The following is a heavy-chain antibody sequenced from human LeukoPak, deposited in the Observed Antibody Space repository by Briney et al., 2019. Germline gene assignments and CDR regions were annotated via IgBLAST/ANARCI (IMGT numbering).Heavy chain of an antibody. V-gene: IGHV3-21*04. Sequence: KTGGSLRLSCAASGFTFSSYSMNWVRQAPGKGLEWVSSISSSSSYIYYADSVKGRFTISRDNSKNTLYLQMNSLRAEDTAVYYCAKFGSGPPPLHYYGMDVWGQGTTVTVSS. D-gene: IGHD3-3*01. CDR3: AKFGSGPPPLHYYGMDV. CDR2: ISSSSSYI. J-gene: IGHJ6*02. CDR1: GFTFSSYS.